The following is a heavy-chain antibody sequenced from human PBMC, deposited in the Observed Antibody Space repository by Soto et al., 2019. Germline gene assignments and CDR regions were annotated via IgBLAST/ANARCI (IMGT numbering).Heavy chain of an antibody. CDR3: ARGRTVRNYADDSSDYFYFFDY. CDR1: GDSISTFY. Sequence: PSETLSLTCTVSGDSISTFYWGWMRQSPGKELEWISYVYYTGSTNYNPSLKSRVTISVDRSKNQFSLKLTSANAADTAVYYCARGRTVRNYADDSSDYFYFFDYWGQGTQVTVS. J-gene: IGHJ4*02. D-gene: IGHD3-22*01. V-gene: IGHV4-59*01. CDR2: VYYTGST.